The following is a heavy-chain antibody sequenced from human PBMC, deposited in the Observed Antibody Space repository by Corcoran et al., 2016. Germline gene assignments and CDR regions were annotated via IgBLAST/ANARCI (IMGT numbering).Heavy chain of an antibody. J-gene: IGHJ5*02. Sequence: QLQLQESGPGLVKPSETLSLTCTVSGGSISSSSYYWGWIRQPPGKGLEWIGSIYYSGSTYYNPSLKSRVTISVDTSKNQFSLKLSSVTAADTAVYYWEREAYGDYLNWFDPWGQGTLVTVSS. CDR1: GGSISSSSYY. CDR2: IYYSGST. CDR3: EREAYGDYLNWFDP. V-gene: IGHV4-39*01. D-gene: IGHD4-17*01.